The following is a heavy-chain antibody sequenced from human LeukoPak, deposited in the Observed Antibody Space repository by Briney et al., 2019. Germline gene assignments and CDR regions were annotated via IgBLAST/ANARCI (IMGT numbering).Heavy chain of an antibody. V-gene: IGHV3-30*04. CDR3: ARDSSEVRSPFGVHRNKYYGMGV. Sequence: PGRSLRLSCAASGFIFNSFAIHWVRQAPGKGLEWVSVVSFDGKKTFYADSVMGRFTISRDSSKSTVFLQMNSLTTEDTAIYYCARDSSEVRSPFGVHRNKYYGMGVWGRGTTVTVSS. CDR2: VSFDGKKT. J-gene: IGHJ6*02. D-gene: IGHD1-26*01. CDR1: GFIFNSFA.